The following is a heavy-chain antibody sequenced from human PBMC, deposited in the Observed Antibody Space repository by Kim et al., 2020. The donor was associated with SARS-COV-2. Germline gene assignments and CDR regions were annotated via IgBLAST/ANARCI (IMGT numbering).Heavy chain of an antibody. CDR3: ARDGTGYYGIDV. V-gene: IGHV3-30*04. CDR1: GFTFSSYA. CDR2: ISYDGSNK. D-gene: IGHD1-7*01. Sequence: GGSLRLSCAASGFTFSSYAMHWVRQAPGKGLEWVAVISYDGSNKYYADSVKGRFTISRDNSKNTLYLQMNSLRAEDTAVYYCARDGTGYYGIDVWGQGTTVTVSS. J-gene: IGHJ6*02.